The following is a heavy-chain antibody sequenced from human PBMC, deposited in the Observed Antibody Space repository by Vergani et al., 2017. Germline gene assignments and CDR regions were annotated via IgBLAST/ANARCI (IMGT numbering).Heavy chain of an antibody. J-gene: IGHJ6*03. Sequence: QITLKESGPTLVKPTQTLTLTCTFSGFSLNTRGVSVAWIRQPPGKALDWLALIYWNDDQHYSPSLNNRVTITKDTSKNPVVLTMTNMDYVDTGTYYCVYRKPECVTTGCFYPFYYYYYMDVWGKGTTVTVSS. CDR3: VYRKPECVTTGCFYPFYYYYYMDV. V-gene: IGHV2-5*04. CDR1: GFSLNTRGVS. D-gene: IGHD4-11*01. CDR2: IYWNDDQ.